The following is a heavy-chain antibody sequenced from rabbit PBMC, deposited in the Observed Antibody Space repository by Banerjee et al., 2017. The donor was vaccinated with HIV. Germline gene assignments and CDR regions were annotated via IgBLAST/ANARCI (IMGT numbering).Heavy chain of an antibody. CDR3: ARGGVGSTGYTYAFDP. D-gene: IGHD1-1*01. CDR1: GFSFNNKYV. Sequence: QEQLEESGGDLVKPEGSLTLTCTASGFSFNNKYVMCWVRQAPGKGLEWIACINTSSGSTVYATWAKGRFTISKASWTTVTLQMTSLTAADTASYFCARGGVGSTGYTYAFDPWGPGTLVTVS. V-gene: IGHV1S45*01. CDR2: INTSSGST. J-gene: IGHJ2*01.